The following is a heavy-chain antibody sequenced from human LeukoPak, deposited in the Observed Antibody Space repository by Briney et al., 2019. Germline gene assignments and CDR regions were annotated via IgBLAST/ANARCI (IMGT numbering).Heavy chain of an antibody. V-gene: IGHV3-30*02. D-gene: IGHD3-22*01. J-gene: IGHJ4*02. CDR1: GFTFSNYG. Sequence: GGSLRLSCAASGFTFSNYGMHWVRQAPGKGLEWVAFIRYDGSNKYYADSVKGRFTISRDNSKNTLYLQMNSLRAEDTAVYYCAKDIWSYYDSSGYLPLDYWGQGTLVTVSS. CDR3: AKDIWSYYDSSGYLPLDY. CDR2: IRYDGSNK.